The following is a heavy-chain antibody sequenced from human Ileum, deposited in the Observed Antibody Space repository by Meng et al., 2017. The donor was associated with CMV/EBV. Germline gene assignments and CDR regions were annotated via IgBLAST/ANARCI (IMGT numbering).Heavy chain of an antibody. J-gene: IGHJ4*02. D-gene: IGHD3-3*01. Sequence: GESLKISCAASGFTFSDYSMNWVRQAPGKGLEWVSSISSTSSYIYYADSVRGRFTISRDNAKNSLYLQMNSLRAEDTAVYYCARFSGGYDFWSGYYRFDYWGQGTLVTGSS. V-gene: IGHV3-21*01. CDR1: GFTFSDYS. CDR3: ARFSGGYDFWSGYYRFDY. CDR2: ISSTSSYI.